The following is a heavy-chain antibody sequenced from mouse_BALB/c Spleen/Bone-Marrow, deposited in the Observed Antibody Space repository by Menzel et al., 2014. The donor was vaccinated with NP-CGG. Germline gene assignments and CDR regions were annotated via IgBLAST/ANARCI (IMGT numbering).Heavy chain of an antibody. CDR3: ARPGNYGYHDN. D-gene: IGHD1-2*01. CDR2: INPGSSTI. CDR1: GFDFRRYW. J-gene: IGHJ2*01. Sequence: EVQLQQSGGGLVQPGGSLNLACVASGFDFRRYWMSWARQAPGKGQEWIGEINPGSSTINYSPSLKDKFIISRDNAKNTLYLQMSKVRSEDTALYYCARPGNYGYHDNWGQGTTLTVSS. V-gene: IGHV4-2*02.